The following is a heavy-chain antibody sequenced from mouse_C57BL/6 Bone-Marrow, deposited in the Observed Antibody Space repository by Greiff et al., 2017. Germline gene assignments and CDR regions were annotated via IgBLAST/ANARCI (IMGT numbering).Heavy chain of an antibody. CDR2: ISSGGSYT. J-gene: IGHJ1*03. Sequence: EVKLVESGGDLVKPGGSLKLSCAASGFTFSSYGMSWVRQTPDKRLEWVATISSGGSYTYYPDSVKGRFTISRDNAKNTLYLQMSSLKSEDTTMYDGASQSGSDYGNSFDFCGRGTTATVTA. CDR1: GFTFSSYG. V-gene: IGHV5-6*01. D-gene: IGHD2-1*01. CDR3: ASQSGSDYGNSFDF.